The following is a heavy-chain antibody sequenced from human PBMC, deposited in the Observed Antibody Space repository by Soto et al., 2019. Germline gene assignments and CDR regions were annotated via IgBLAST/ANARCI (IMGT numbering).Heavy chain of an antibody. CDR3: ASGGAYYDILTGPV. J-gene: IGHJ4*02. Sequence: QVQLVESGGGVVQPGRSLRLSCAASGFTFSSYGMHWVRQAPGKGLEWVAVIWYDGSNKYYADSVKGRFTISRDNSTNTLYRQIDSLRAEDTAVYYCASGGAYYDILTGPVWGQGTLVTVSS. CDR2: IWYDGSNK. D-gene: IGHD3-9*01. V-gene: IGHV3-33*01. CDR1: GFTFSSYG.